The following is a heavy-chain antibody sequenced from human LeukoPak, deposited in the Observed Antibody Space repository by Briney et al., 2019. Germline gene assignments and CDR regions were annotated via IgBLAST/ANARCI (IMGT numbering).Heavy chain of an antibody. V-gene: IGHV4-39*07. CDR1: GGSISSSSYY. CDR3: ARDRGSYSSSWYVGWFDP. CDR2: IYYSGST. Sequence: SETLSLTCTVSGGSISSSSYYWGWIRQPPGKGLEWIGSIYYSGSTYYNPSLKSRVTMSVDTSKNQFSLKLSSVTAADTAVYYCARDRGSYSSSWYVGWFDPWGQGTLVTVSS. J-gene: IGHJ5*02. D-gene: IGHD6-13*01.